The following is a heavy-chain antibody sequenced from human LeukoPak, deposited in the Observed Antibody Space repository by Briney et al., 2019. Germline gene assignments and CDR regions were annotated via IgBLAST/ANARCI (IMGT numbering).Heavy chain of an antibody. J-gene: IGHJ4*02. V-gene: IGHV1-69*13. Sequence: SVKVSCKASGGTFSSYAISWVRQAPGQGLEWMGGIIPIFGTANYAQKFQGRVTITADESTSTAYMELSSLRSEDTAVYYCARGRDGYTKVFDYWGQGTLVTVSS. CDR1: GGTFSSYA. CDR3: ARGRDGYTKVFDY. D-gene: IGHD5-24*01. CDR2: IIPIFGTA.